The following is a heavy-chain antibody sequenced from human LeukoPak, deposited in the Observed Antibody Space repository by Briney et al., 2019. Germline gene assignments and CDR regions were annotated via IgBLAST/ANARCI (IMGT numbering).Heavy chain of an antibody. D-gene: IGHD6-19*01. V-gene: IGHV1-18*01. CDR2: ISAYNGNT. CDR3: ARDRGPGIAVAGTNWFDP. Sequence: ASVKVSCKASGYTFTSYGISWVRQAPGQGLEWMGWISAYNGNTNYAQKLQGRVTMTTDTSTSTAYMELRNLRSDDTAVYYCARDRGPGIAVAGTNWFDPWGQGTLVTVSS. J-gene: IGHJ5*02. CDR1: GYTFTSYG.